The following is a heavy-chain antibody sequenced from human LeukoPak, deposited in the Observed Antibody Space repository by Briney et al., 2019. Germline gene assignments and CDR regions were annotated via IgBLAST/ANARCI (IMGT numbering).Heavy chain of an antibody. J-gene: IGHJ3*02. V-gene: IGHV1-8*01. CDR3: ARSETGIVGAFDI. CDR2: MNPNSGDT. CDR1: GYTFTSYD. Sequence: ASVKVSCTASGYTFTSYDINWVRQATGQGLERMGWMNPNSGDTGYAQKFQGRVTMTRNTSISTTYMELSSLRSEDTAVYYCARSETGIVGAFDIWGQGTMATVSS. D-gene: IGHD7-27*01.